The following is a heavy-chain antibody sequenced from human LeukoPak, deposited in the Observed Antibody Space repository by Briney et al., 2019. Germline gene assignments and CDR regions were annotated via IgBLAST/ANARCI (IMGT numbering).Heavy chain of an antibody. D-gene: IGHD3-3*01. CDR3: AKGSRFVGLFWDDNWFDP. CDR2: ISSSGSTI. CDR1: GFTFSSYE. V-gene: IGHV3-48*03. J-gene: IGHJ5*02. Sequence: GGSLRLSCAASGFTFSSYEMNWVRQAPGKGLEWVSYISSSGSTIYYADSVKGRFTISRDNSKNTLYLQMNSLRAEDTAVYYCAKGSRFVGLFWDDNWFDPWGQGTLVTVSS.